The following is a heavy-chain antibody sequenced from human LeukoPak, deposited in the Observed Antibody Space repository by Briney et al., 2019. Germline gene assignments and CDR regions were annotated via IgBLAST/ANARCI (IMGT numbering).Heavy chain of an antibody. J-gene: IGHJ4*02. CDR1: GGSISSYY. CDR2: IYYSGST. D-gene: IGHD3-3*01. V-gene: IGHV4-59*01. CDR3: ARVYYDFWSGTFTYFDY. Sequence: PSETLSLTCTVSGGSISSYYWSWIRQPPGKGLEWIGYIYYSGSTNYNPSPKSRVTISVDTSKNQFSLKLSSVTAADTAVYYCARVYYDFWSGTFTYFDYWGQGTLVTVSS.